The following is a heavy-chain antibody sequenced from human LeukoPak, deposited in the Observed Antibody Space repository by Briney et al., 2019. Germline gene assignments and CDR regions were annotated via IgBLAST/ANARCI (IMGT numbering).Heavy chain of an antibody. V-gene: IGHV3-11*01. Sequence: GGSLRLSCAASGLTFSDYYMRWIRQAPGKGLEWVSYISSSGSTIYYADSVKGRFTISRDNAKNSLYLQMNSLRAEDTAVYYCARSIYCSSTSCYMAYFDYWGQGTLVTVSS. CDR3: ARSIYCSSTSCYMAYFDY. D-gene: IGHD2-2*02. CDR1: GLTFSDYY. J-gene: IGHJ4*02. CDR2: ISSSGSTI.